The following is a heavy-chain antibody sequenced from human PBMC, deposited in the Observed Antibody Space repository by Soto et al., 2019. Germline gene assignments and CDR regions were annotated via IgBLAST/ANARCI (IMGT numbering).Heavy chain of an antibody. J-gene: IGHJ6*02. CDR3: ARDRNYGSGSYYNVPYYYGMDV. Sequence: QVQLVESGGGVVQPGRSLRLSCAASGFTFSSYAMHWVRQAPGKGLEWVAVISYDGTNKYYADSVKGRFTISRDNSKKTLYLQMNSRRAEDTAVYYCARDRNYGSGSYYNVPYYYGMDVWGQGTTVTVSS. V-gene: IGHV3-30-3*01. D-gene: IGHD3-10*01. CDR2: ISYDGTNK. CDR1: GFTFSSYA.